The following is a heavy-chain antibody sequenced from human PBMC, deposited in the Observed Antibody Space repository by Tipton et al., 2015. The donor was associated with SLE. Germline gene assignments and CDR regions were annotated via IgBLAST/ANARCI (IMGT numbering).Heavy chain of an antibody. J-gene: IGHJ2*01. CDR2: IYYSGST. V-gene: IGHV4-39*07. CDR1: GGSISSSSYY. Sequence: TLSLTCTVSGGSISSSSYYWGWIRQPPGKGLEWIGSIYYSGSTYYNPSLKSRVTISVDTSKNQFSLKLSSVTAADTAVYYCARVADWYFDLWGRGTLVTVSS. CDR3: ARVADWYFDL.